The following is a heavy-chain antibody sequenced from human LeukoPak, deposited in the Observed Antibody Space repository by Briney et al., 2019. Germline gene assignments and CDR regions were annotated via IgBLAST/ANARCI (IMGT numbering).Heavy chain of an antibody. D-gene: IGHD1-26*01. CDR3: AKDRIASYYSPSDY. CDR2: ISGSGGST. CDR1: GFTFSSYA. Sequence: GGSLRLSCAASGFTFSSYAMSWVRQAPGKGLEWVSAISGSGGSTYYADSVKGRFTISRDNSKNTLYVEMNSLRAEDTAIYYCAKDRIASYYSPSDYWGQGTLVTVSS. J-gene: IGHJ4*02. V-gene: IGHV3-23*01.